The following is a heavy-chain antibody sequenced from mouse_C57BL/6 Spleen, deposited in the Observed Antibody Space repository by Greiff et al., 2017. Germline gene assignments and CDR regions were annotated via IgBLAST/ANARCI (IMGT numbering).Heavy chain of an antibody. D-gene: IGHD1-1*01. CDR2: ISSGSSTI. CDR3: ARGGYGSSYEYYAMDY. CDR1: GFTFSDYG. Sequence: EVKLVESGGGLVKPGGSLKLSCAASGFTFSDYGMHWVRQAPEKGLEWVAYISSGSSTIYYADTVKGRFTISRDNAKNTLFLQMTSLRSEDTAMYYCARGGYGSSYEYYAMDYWGQGTSVTVSS. J-gene: IGHJ4*01. V-gene: IGHV5-17*01.